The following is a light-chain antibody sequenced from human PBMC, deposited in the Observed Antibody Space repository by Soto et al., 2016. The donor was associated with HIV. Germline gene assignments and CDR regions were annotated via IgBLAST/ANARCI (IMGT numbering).Light chain of an antibody. CDR2: DAS. CDR3: QQTDSFPFT. J-gene: IGKJ3*01. V-gene: IGKV1-39*01. CDR1: QSISTY. Sequence: DIQMTQSPSSLSLSIGDRVSITCRASQSISTYLNWYQQKPGRAPKLLIYDASSLQSGVPSRFSGRGSGTDFTLTIDSLQPEDFATYYCQQTDSFPFTFGPGTKVNV.